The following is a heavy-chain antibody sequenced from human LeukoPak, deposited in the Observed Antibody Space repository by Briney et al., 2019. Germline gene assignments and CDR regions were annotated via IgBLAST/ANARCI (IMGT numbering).Heavy chain of an antibody. CDR2: IRYDGSNK. CDR3: AKDANYDFWSGYPYYFDY. CDR1: GFTFSSYG. J-gene: IGHJ4*02. Sequence: GGSLRLSCAASGFTFSSYGMHWVRQAPGKGLEWVAFIRYDGSNKYYADSVKGRFTISRDSSKNTLYLQMNSLRAEDTAVYYCAKDANYDFWSGYPYYFDYWGQGTLVTVSS. D-gene: IGHD3-3*01. V-gene: IGHV3-30*02.